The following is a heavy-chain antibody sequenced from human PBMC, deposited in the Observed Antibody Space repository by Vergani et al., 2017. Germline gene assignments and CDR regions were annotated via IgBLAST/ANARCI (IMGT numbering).Heavy chain of an antibody. CDR1: GGSISSYY. CDR2: ISYSGST. CDR3: AGGSYSSSSNWFDP. V-gene: IGHV4-59*12. Sequence: QVQLQESGPGLVKPSQTLSLTCTVSGGSISSYYWSWIRQPPGKGLEWIGYISYSGSTNYNPSLKSRVTISVDTSKNQFSLKLSSVTAADTAVYYCAGGSYSSSSNWFDPWGQGTLVTVSS. D-gene: IGHD6-6*01. J-gene: IGHJ5*02.